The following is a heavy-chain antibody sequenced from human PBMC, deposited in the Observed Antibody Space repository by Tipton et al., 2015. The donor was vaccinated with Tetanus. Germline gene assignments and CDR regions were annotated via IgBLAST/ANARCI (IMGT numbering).Heavy chain of an antibody. CDR2: IYPDDSDT. CDR3: ASWDSRYGSGNYYFKY. D-gene: IGHD3-10*01. Sequence: VQLVQSGAEVKKAGESLKIPSQGTGHSFTKYWIAWVRQKPGQGLEWLGLIYPDDSDTRYNPYFQGQVSISADKSSRTAYLQWSSLKASDTAMYYCASWDSRYGSGNYYFKYWGQGTLVTVSS. CDR1: GHSFTKYW. J-gene: IGHJ4*02. V-gene: IGHV5-51*01.